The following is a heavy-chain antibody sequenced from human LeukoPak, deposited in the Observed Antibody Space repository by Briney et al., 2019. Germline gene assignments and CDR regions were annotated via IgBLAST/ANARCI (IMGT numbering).Heavy chain of an antibody. CDR3: ARDGDCSGGSCYTPFDP. CDR2: INPNSGGT. V-gene: IGHV1-2*02. Sequence: ASVKVSSKASGYTFTGYYMHWVRQAPGPGLGWMGWINPNSGGTNYAQKFQGRVTVTRDTCISTAYMELSRLRSDDTAVYYCARDGDCSGGSCYTPFDPWGQGTLVTVSS. D-gene: IGHD2-15*01. CDR1: GYTFTGYY. J-gene: IGHJ5*02.